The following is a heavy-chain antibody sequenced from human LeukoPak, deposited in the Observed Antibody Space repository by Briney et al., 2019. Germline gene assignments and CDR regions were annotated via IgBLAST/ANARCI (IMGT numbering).Heavy chain of an antibody. V-gene: IGHV3-21*01. CDR2: ISSAGGYI. Sequence: NTGGSLRLSCAASGFTFSSYTLNWVRQAPGKGLEWVLSISSAGGYIYYADSVKGRFTISRDNAKNSLYLQMNSLRAVDTAVYYCAREIVSSNSFDNWGQGTLVTVSS. J-gene: IGHJ4*02. CDR3: AREIVSSNSFDN. D-gene: IGHD2-2*01. CDR1: GFTFSSYT.